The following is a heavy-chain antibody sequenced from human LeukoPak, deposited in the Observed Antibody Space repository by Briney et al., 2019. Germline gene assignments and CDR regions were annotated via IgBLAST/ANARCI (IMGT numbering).Heavy chain of an antibody. CDR2: ISWNSGSI. CDR3: AKDGPYGDYSYYFDY. D-gene: IGHD4-17*01. V-gene: IGHV3-9*01. J-gene: IGHJ4*02. Sequence: GGSLRLSCAASGFTFDDYAMHCVRHTPGKGLEWVSGISWNSGSIGYADSVKGRFTISRDNAKNSLYLQMNSLRAEDTALYYCAKDGPYGDYSYYFDYWGQGALVTVSS. CDR1: GFTFDDYA.